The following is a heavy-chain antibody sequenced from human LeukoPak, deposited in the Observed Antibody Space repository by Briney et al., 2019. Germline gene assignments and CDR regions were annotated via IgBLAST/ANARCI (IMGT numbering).Heavy chain of an antibody. Sequence: SETLFLTCTVSGVSISSYYWSWIRQPPAKGLEWIGYIYYSGSTNYNPSLKSRVTISDDTSKNQFSLLPSSVTAADTAVYYCARGEDTAMVTYYWGKGTLVTVSS. CDR3: ARGEDTAMVTYY. D-gene: IGHD5-18*01. CDR2: IYYSGST. V-gene: IGHV4-59*01. J-gene: IGHJ4*01. CDR1: GVSISSYY.